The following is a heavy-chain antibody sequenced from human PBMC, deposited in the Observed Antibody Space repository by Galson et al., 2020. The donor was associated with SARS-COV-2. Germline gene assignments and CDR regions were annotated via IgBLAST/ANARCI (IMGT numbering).Heavy chain of an antibody. Sequence: GGSLRLSCAASGFTFSYYDMHWVRQAPGKGLEWVAVISHDGNIKYYADSVKGRFTISRDNSKNTLYLQMDSLRADDTGVYYWATVGYCSIINCPDRGNWGQGTLVTVSS. V-gene: IGHV3-30-3*01. CDR2: ISHDGNIK. J-gene: IGHJ4*02. CDR3: ATVGYCSIINCPDRGN. D-gene: IGHD2-8*01. CDR1: GFTFSYYD.